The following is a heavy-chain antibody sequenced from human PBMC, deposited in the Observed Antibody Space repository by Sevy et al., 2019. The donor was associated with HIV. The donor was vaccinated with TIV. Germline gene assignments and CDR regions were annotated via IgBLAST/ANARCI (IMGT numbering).Heavy chain of an antibody. D-gene: IGHD2-2*01. CDR1: GFTFSSYE. CDR2: ISSSGSTI. J-gene: IGHJ4*02. V-gene: IGHV3-48*03. CDR3: ARAAMGEGFDY. Sequence: GGSLRLSCAASGFTFSSYEMNWVHQAPGKGLEWVSYISSSGSTIYYADSVKGRFTISRDNAKNSLYLQMNSLRAEDTAVYYCARAAMGEGFDYWGQGTLVTVSS.